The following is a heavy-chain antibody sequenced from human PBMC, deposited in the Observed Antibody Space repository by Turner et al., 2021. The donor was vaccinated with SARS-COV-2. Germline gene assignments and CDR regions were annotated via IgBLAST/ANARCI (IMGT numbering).Heavy chain of an antibody. J-gene: IGHJ6*03. Sequence: EVQLLESGGGWVQPGGSLRRSCAASGFTFSSVAMTWVRQAPGKGLEWVSAISGSGGRTYYADYLKGRLTITRDNSKNTLYLQMSSLRAEDTAVYYCAKFVDYDFWSGYDQVDLRYMDVWGKGTTVTVSS. CDR2: ISGSGGRT. CDR1: GFTFSSVA. V-gene: IGHV3-23*01. D-gene: IGHD3-3*01. CDR3: AKFVDYDFWSGYDQVDLRYMDV.